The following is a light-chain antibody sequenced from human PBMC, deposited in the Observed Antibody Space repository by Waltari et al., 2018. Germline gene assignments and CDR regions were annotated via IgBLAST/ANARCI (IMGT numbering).Light chain of an antibody. CDR2: LNSDGSH. CDR1: SGHNSYA. J-gene: IGLJ2*01. CDR3: QTWDSGTVV. V-gene: IGLV4-69*01. Sequence: QLVLTQSPSASASLGASVKLTCTLSSGHNSYAIAGHQQQPEKGPRYLMKLNSDGSHSKGDGIPDRFSGSSSGAERYLTISSLQSEDEADYYCQTWDSGTVVFGGGTKLTVL.